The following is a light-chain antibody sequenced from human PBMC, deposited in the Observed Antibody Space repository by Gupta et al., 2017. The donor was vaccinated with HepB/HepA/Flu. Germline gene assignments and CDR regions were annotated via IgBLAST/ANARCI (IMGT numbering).Light chain of an antibody. J-gene: IGKJ1*01. Sequence: DIVMTQSPLSLPVTPGEPASISCRSSQSLLHSNGYNYLDWYLQKPGQSPQLLIYLGFNRASGVPDRFSGSGSGTDFTLKISRVEAEDVGVYYCRQSLKAPWTFGQGTKVEIK. CDR1: QSLLHSNGYNY. CDR2: LGF. V-gene: IGKV2-28*01. CDR3: RQSLKAPWT.